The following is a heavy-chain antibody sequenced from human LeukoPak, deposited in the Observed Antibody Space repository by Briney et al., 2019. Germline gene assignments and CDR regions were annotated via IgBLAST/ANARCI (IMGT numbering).Heavy chain of an antibody. CDR3: ARSVYWAFDM. Sequence: GGSLRLSCAASGFTFSSSWMTWVRQAPGKGLEWVANIKEDGSVKQYVDSMKGGFTISRDNAKNSLFLQMNSLGAEDTAVYYCARSVYWAFDMWGQGTMVTVSS. CDR1: GFTFSSSW. CDR2: IKEDGSVK. J-gene: IGHJ3*02. V-gene: IGHV3-7*01. D-gene: IGHD1-26*01.